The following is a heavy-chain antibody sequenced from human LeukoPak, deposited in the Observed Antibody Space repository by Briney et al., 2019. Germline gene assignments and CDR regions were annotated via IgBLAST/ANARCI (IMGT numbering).Heavy chain of an antibody. CDR2: VFHTGST. Sequence: SSGTLSLTCVVSGGSISSGLWWRWVRQSPGKGLEWIGEVFHTGSTNYNPVLKSRVTISVDTSKNQFSLRLSSVTAADTAVYYCAREGESSSSGYWGQGTLVTVSS. D-gene: IGHD6-6*01. J-gene: IGHJ4*02. CDR3: AREGESSSSGY. V-gene: IGHV4-4*02. CDR1: GGSISSGLW.